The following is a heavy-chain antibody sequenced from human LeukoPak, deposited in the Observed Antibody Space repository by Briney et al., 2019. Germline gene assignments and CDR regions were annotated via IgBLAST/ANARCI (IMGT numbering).Heavy chain of an antibody. CDR2: IYYSGST. J-gene: IGHJ3*02. CDR1: GGSISSGGYY. Sequence: PSETLSLTCTVSGGSISSGGYYWSWIRQHPGKGLEWIGYIYYSGSTYYNPSLKSRVTISVDTSKNQFSLKLSSVTAADTAVYYCASNYYGSGSYYANAFDIWGQGTMVTVSS. V-gene: IGHV4-31*03. D-gene: IGHD3-10*01. CDR3: ASNYYGSGSYYANAFDI.